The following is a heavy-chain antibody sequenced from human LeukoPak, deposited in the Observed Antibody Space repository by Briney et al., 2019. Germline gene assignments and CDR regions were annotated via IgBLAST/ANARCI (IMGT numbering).Heavy chain of an antibody. CDR2: INSDGSST. CDR1: GITFSSYW. CDR3: ARGIDY. Sequence: PGGSLRLSCAASGITFSSYWMHRVRQAPGKGLVWVSRINSDGSSTSYADSVRGRFTISRDTSKNMVFLQMNSLRVEDTAVYYCARGIDYWGRGTLVTVSS. J-gene: IGHJ4*02. V-gene: IGHV3-74*01.